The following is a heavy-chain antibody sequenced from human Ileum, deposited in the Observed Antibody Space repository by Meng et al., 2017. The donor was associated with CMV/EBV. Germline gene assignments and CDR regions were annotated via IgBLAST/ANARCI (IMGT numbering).Heavy chain of an antibody. Sequence: GKDYCKAAGGTFRGYTSSWVRQAPGQGLEWMGRIIPILGIANYAQKFQGRVTITADKSTSTAYMELSSLRSEDTAVYYCARESGFPWGQGTLVTVSS. CDR3: ARESGFP. V-gene: IGHV1-69*04. CDR2: IIPILGIA. CDR1: GGTFRGYT. D-gene: IGHD5-12*01. J-gene: IGHJ5*02.